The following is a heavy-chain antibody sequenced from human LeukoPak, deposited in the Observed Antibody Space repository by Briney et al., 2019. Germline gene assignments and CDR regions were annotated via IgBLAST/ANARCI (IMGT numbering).Heavy chain of an antibody. CDR1: GFSISYNY. D-gene: IGHD2-8*02. J-gene: IGHJ4*02. Sequence: PGGSLRLSCVVSGFSISYNYMSWVRQAPGKGLEWVSVIYSAGDSYYGDAVKGRFIISKDNSKNTVYPQMNRLRPEDTAVYYCASHYCSAGSCYFDGWGQGTLVTVSS. CDR3: ASHYCSAGSCYFDG. V-gene: IGHV3-53*01. CDR2: IYSAGDS.